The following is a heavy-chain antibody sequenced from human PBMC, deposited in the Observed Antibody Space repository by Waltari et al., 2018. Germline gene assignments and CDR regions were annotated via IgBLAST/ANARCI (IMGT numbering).Heavy chain of an antibody. CDR1: GYSISSGYY. J-gene: IGHJ6*03. Sequence: QVQLQESGPGLVKPSETLSLTCTVSGYSISSGYYWGWIRQPPGKGLEWIGSIYHSGSTYYNPSLKSRVTISVDTAKNQFSLKLSSVTAADAAVYYCARDGEDYYYYYMDVWGKGTTVTISS. V-gene: IGHV4-38-2*02. CDR2: IYHSGST. D-gene: IGHD3-10*01. CDR3: ARDGEDYYYYYMDV.